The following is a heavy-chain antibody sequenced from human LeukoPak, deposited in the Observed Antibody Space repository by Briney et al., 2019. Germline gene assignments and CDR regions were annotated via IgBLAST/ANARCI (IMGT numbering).Heavy chain of an antibody. CDR3: ARSNTPGSVAGLFDY. CDR2: IYPGDSDT. V-gene: IGHV5-51*01. Sequence: LGESLKISCKGSGYSFTSYWIGWVRQMPGKGLEWMGIIYPGDSDTRYSPSFQGQVTISADKSISTAYLQWSSLKASDTAMYYCARSNTPGSVAGLFDYWGQGTLVTVSS. CDR1: GYSFTSYW. D-gene: IGHD6-19*01. J-gene: IGHJ4*02.